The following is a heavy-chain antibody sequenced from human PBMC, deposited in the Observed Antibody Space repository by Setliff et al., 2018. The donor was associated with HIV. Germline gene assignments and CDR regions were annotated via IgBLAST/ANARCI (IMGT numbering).Heavy chain of an antibody. Sequence: ETLSLTCNVSGASISSYYWSGIRQPPGKGLEWIGYIYYRGGTNYNPSLKSRLTISVDAAKNQFSLKLSSVTTADTAVYYCARATATWPVDNWGQGTLVTVSS. CDR2: IYYRGGT. CDR3: ARATATWPVDN. J-gene: IGHJ4*02. V-gene: IGHV4-59*01. D-gene: IGHD2-15*01. CDR1: GASISSYY.